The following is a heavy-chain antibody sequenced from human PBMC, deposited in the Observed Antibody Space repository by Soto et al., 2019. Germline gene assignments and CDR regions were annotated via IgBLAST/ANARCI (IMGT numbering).Heavy chain of an antibody. CDR2: ISSSSFSI. CDR3: PRNESSNIYGMDV. V-gene: IGHV3-21*01. D-gene: IGHD6-6*01. Sequence: GGSLRLSCAASGFTFSSYSMNWVRQAPGKGLEWVSSISSSSFSINYADSVKGRFSISRDNAQNSLHLQMNNLRAEDTAVYYCPRNESSNIYGMDVWGQGTTVTVYS. CDR1: GFTFSSYS. J-gene: IGHJ6*02.